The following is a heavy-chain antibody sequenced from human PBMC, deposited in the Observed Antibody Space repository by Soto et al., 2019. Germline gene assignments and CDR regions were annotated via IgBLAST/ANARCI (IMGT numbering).Heavy chain of an antibody. CDR3: ARGRSSSWYERGWFDP. Sequence: SETLSLTCAVYGGSFSGYYWSWIRQPPGKGLEWIGEINHSGSTNYNPSLKSRVTISVDTSKNQFSLKLSSVTAADTAVYYCARGRSSSWYERGWFDPWGQGTLVTVSS. J-gene: IGHJ5*02. CDR2: INHSGST. CDR1: GGSFSGYY. D-gene: IGHD6-13*01. V-gene: IGHV4-34*01.